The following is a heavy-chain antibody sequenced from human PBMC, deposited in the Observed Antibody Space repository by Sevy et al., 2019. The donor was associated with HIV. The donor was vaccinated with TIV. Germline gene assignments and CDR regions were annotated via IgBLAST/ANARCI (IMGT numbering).Heavy chain of an antibody. CDR2: IYYSGST. V-gene: IGHV4-39*01. D-gene: IGHD6-13*01. CDR3: ARPSIAAAGYYGMDV. Sequence: SETLSLTCTVSGGSISSSSYYWGWIRQPPGKGLEWIGSIYYSGSTYYNPSLKSRVTISVDTSKNQFSLKLGSVTAAETAVYYCARPSIAAAGYYGMDVWGQGTTVTVSS. J-gene: IGHJ6*02. CDR1: GGSISSSSYY.